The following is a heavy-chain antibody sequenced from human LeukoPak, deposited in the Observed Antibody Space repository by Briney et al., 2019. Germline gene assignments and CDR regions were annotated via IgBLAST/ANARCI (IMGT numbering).Heavy chain of an antibody. J-gene: IGHJ6*02. CDR2: IKSKTDGGTT. Sequence: GGSLRLSCAASGFAFSNAWMSWVRQAPGKGLEWVGRIKSKTDGGTTDYAAPVKGRFTISRDDSKNTLYLQMNSLRAEDTAVYYCATCTSHCYQTPYYYYYGMDVWGQGTTVTVSS. CDR3: ATCTSHCYQTPYYYYYGMDV. D-gene: IGHD2-2*01. V-gene: IGHV3-15*01. CDR1: GFAFSNAW.